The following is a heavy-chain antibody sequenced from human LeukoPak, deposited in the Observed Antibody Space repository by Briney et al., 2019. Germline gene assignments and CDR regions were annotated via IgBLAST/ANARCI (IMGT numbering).Heavy chain of an antibody. V-gene: IGHV1-69*05. Sequence: SVKVSCKASGGTFSSYAISWVRQAPGQGPEWMGGIIPIFGTANYAQKFQGRVTITTDESTSTAYMELSSLRSEDTAVYYCASLRRGYSYPWWFDPWGQGTLVTVSS. D-gene: IGHD5-18*01. CDR3: ASLRRGYSYPWWFDP. CDR2: IIPIFGTA. CDR1: GGTFSSYA. J-gene: IGHJ5*02.